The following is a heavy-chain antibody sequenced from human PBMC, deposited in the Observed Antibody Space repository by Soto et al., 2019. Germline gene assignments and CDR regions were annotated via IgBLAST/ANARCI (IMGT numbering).Heavy chain of an antibody. J-gene: IGHJ4*02. CDR2: IHHGGTL. D-gene: IGHD5-12*01. Sequence: KTSETMSLTCAVSSASISSGYYSWSWVRQPPVNGLEGIAHIHHGGTLYYSSSVKSRGPMSHDWSKNQFSLRLCSVTAADCAMYLCARVAYSGFEYFSDSWGQGILVTVSS. CDR3: ARVAYSGFEYFSDS. CDR1: SASISSGYYS. V-gene: IGHV4-30-2*01.